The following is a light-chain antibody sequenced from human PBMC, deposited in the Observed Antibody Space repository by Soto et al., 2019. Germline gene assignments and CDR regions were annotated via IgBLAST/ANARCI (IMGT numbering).Light chain of an antibody. J-gene: IGKJ2*01. CDR2: AAS. CDR3: QQSYVRSN. CDR1: QSISSY. Sequence: IQMTQAPSSLSASVGDRVTITCRASQSISSYLNWYQQKPWKAPKLLIYAASSLQSGVPSRFSGSGSGTDFTLTISSLQPADFKTYYWQQSYVRSNLGQGTKLESK. V-gene: IGKV1-39*01.